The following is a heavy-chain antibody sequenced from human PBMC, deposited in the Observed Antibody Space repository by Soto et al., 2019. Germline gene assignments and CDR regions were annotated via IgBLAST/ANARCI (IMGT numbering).Heavy chain of an antibody. J-gene: IGHJ6*03. CDR2: INHSGST. CDR1: GGSFSGYY. CDR3: AREKRVTIFGVVIGAYYYYYYMDV. V-gene: IGHV4-34*01. D-gene: IGHD3-3*01. Sequence: QVQLQQWGAGLLKPSETLSLTCAVYGGSFSGYYWSWIRQPPGKGLEWIGEINHSGSTNYNPSLKSRVTISVDTSTNQFSLKLSSVTAADTAVYYCAREKRVTIFGVVIGAYYYYYYMDVWGKGTTVTVSS.